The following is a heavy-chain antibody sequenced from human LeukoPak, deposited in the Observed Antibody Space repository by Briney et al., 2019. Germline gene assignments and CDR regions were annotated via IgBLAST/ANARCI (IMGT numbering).Heavy chain of an antibody. D-gene: IGHD3-10*01. Sequence: ASVKVSCKASGYTFTSYDINWVRQATGQGLEWMGWMNPNSGNTGYAQKFQGRVTMTRNTSISTAYMELSSLRSEDTAVYYCARDKGVVRGAAFDYWGQGTLVTVSS. CDR2: MNPNSGNT. V-gene: IGHV1-8*01. CDR3: ARDKGVVRGAAFDY. J-gene: IGHJ4*02. CDR1: GYTFTSYD.